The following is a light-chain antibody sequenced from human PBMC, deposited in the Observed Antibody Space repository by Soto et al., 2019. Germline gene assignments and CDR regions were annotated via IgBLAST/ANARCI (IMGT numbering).Light chain of an antibody. CDR1: QGISSY. J-gene: IGKJ1*01. CDR3: QQYNNWPQT. Sequence: AIRMTQSPSSLSASTGDRVTITCRASQGISSYLAWYQQKPGKAPKLLIYAASTLQSGVPSRFSGSGSGTDFTLTISCLQSEDFATYYCQQYNNWPQTFGQGTKVEIK. V-gene: IGKV1-8*01. CDR2: AAS.